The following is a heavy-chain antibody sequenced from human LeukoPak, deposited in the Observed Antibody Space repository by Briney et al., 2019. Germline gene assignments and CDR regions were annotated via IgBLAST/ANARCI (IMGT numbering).Heavy chain of an antibody. CDR2: IKQDGSEK. Sequence: GGFLRLSCAASGFTFSRYWMSWVRQAPGKGLEWVANIKQDGSEKHYVDSVEGRFTISRDNAKNSLYLQMNSLRAEDTAVYYCVRAVVVAASYRFDPWGQGILVTVSS. D-gene: IGHD2-15*01. CDR1: GFTFSRYW. J-gene: IGHJ5*02. V-gene: IGHV3-7*03. CDR3: VRAVVVAASYRFDP.